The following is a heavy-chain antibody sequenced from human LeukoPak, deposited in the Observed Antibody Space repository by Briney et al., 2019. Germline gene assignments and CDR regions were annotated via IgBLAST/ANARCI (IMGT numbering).Heavy chain of an antibody. CDR3: ARGIASSGWYPYYYYYGMDV. J-gene: IGHJ6*02. V-gene: IGHV4-34*01. CDR2: INHSGST. D-gene: IGHD6-19*01. CDR1: GGSFSGYY. Sequence: TSETPSLTCAVYGGSFSGYYWSWIRQPPGKGLEWIGEINHSGSTNYNPSLKSRVTISVDTSKNQFSLKLSSVTAADTAVYYCARGIASSGWYPYYYYYGMDVWGQGTTVTVSS.